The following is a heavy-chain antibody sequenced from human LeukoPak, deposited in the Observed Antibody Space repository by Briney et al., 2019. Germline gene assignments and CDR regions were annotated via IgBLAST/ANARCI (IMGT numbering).Heavy chain of an antibody. CDR2: FDPEDGET. Sequence: ASVKVSFKVSGYTLTELSMHWVRQAPGKGLEWMGGFDPEDGETIYAQKFQGRVTMTEDTSTDTAYMELSSLRSEDTAVYYCANDLITMVRGVIIPSPFDYWGQGTLVTVSS. V-gene: IGHV1-24*01. CDR1: GYTLTELS. D-gene: IGHD3-10*01. J-gene: IGHJ4*02. CDR3: ANDLITMVRGVIIPSPFDY.